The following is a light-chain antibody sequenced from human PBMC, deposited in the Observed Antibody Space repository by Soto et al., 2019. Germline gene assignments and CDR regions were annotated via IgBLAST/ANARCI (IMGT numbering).Light chain of an antibody. Sequence: QSALTQPPSASGSPGQSVSISCTGSSSNVGGYNYVSWYQQHPGEAPRLIIYEVDKRPSGVPDRFSGSKAGSTASLTVSGLQADDEADYYCWSYAGRNTYVFGPGTKVTVL. CDR2: EVD. J-gene: IGLJ1*01. V-gene: IGLV2-8*01. CDR3: WSYAGRNTYV. CDR1: SSNVGGYNY.